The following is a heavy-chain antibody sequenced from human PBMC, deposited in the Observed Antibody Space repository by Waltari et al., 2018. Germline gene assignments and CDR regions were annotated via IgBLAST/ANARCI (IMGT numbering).Heavy chain of an antibody. CDR2: MYYSGGT. CDR1: GGSISSSSYY. Sequence: QLQLQESGPGLVKPSETLSLTCTVSGGSISSSSYYWGWIRQPPGKGLEWIGSMYYSGGTYYNPSLKSRVTISVDTTKNQFDLKLSSVTAADTAVYYCARSGGNGNWFDPWGQGTLVTVSS. V-gene: IGHV4-39*01. CDR3: ARSGGNGNWFDP. D-gene: IGHD2-15*01. J-gene: IGHJ5*02.